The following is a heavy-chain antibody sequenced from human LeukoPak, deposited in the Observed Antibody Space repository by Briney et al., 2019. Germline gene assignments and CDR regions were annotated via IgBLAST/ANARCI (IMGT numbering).Heavy chain of an antibody. D-gene: IGHD1-26*01. CDR1: GFTFSSYW. CDR3: ARGSGSYYFRGTGYYFDY. J-gene: IGHJ4*02. V-gene: IGHV3-74*01. Sequence: GGSLRLSCAASGFTFSSYWMHWVRQAPGKGLVWVSRINSDGSSTSYADSVKGRFTISRDNAKNTLYLQMNSLRAEDTAVYYCARGSGSYYFRGTGYYFDYWGQGTLVTVSS. CDR2: INSDGSST.